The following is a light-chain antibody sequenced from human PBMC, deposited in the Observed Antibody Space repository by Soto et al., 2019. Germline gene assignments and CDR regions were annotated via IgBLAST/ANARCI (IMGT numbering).Light chain of an antibody. Sequence: QSALTQPASVSGSPGQSITNLVSWYQQHQGKAPKLMIYEGSKRPSGVSNRFSGSKSGNTASLTISGLQAEDEADYYCCSYAGSSTFEVFGTGTKLTVL. CDR1: L. CDR3: CSYAGSSTFEV. J-gene: IGLJ1*01. V-gene: IGLV2-23*03. CDR2: EGS.